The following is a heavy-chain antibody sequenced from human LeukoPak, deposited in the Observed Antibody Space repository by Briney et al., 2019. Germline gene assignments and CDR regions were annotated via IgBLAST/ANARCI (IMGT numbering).Heavy chain of an antibody. V-gene: IGHV1-69*02. J-gene: IGHJ3*02. CDR1: GGTFSSYT. Sequence: SVKVSCKASGGTFSSYTISWVRQAPGQGLEWMGRIIPILGIANYAQKFQGRVTITADKTTSTAYMELSSLRSEDTAVYYCARSRFLEWLLPNDAFDIWGQGTMVTVSS. CDR2: IIPILGIA. D-gene: IGHD3-3*01. CDR3: ARSRFLEWLLPNDAFDI.